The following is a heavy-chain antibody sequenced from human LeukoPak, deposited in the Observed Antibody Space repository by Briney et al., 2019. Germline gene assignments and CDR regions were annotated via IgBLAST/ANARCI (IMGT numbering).Heavy chain of an antibody. V-gene: IGHV3-21*01. CDR2: ISGSSSYI. CDR1: RFTFSSYS. Sequence: GGSLRLSCAASRFTFSSYSMNWVHQAPGKGLEWVSSISGSSSYIYYADSVEGRFTISRDNANNSLYLQMNSLRAEDTAVYYCARDLRAIPGYGMDVWGQGTTVTVSS. J-gene: IGHJ6*02. CDR3: ARDLRAIPGYGMDV.